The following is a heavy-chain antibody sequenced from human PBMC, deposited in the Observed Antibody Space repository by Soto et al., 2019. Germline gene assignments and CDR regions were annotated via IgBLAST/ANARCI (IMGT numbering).Heavy chain of an antibody. CDR3: ARETGLPAAGMDV. D-gene: IGHD6-13*01. CDR1: GFTFSSYG. J-gene: IGHJ6*02. Sequence: GGSLRLSCAASGFTFSSYGMHWVRQAPGKGLEWVAVIWYDGSNKYYADSVKGRFTISRDNSKNTLYLQMNSLRAEDTAVYYCARETGLPAAGMDVWGQGTTVTVSS. CDR2: IWYDGSNK. V-gene: IGHV3-33*01.